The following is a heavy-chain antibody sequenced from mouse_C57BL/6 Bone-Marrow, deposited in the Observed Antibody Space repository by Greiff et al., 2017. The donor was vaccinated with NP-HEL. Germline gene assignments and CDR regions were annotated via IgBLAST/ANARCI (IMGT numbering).Heavy chain of an antibody. CDR2: ISSGSSTI. V-gene: IGHV5-17*01. CDR1: GFTFSDYG. CDR3: ARLRAY. Sequence: EVKLVESGGGLVKPGWSLKLSCAASGFTFSDYGMHWVRQAPEKGLEWVAYISSGSSTIYYADTVKGRFTISRDNAKNTLFLQMTSLRSEDTAMYYCARLRAYWGQGTLVTVSA. J-gene: IGHJ3*01.